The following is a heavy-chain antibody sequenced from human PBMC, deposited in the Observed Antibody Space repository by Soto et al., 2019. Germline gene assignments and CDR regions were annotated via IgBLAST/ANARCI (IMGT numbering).Heavy chain of an antibody. V-gene: IGHV3-30-3*01. Sequence: GGSLRLSCSASGFTFSSYAMHWVRQAPGKGLEWVAVISYDGSNKYYADSVKGRFTISRDNSKNTLYLQMNSLRAEDTAVYYCARGWGGYYYDSSGYHLGAFDIWGQGTMVTVSS. CDR3: ARGWGGYYYDSSGYHLGAFDI. CDR1: GFTFSSYA. D-gene: IGHD3-22*01. J-gene: IGHJ3*02. CDR2: ISYDGSNK.